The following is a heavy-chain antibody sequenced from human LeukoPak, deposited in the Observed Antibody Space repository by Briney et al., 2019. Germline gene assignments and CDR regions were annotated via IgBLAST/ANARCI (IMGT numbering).Heavy chain of an antibody. CDR3: ARDSRVTGTTNWFDP. Sequence: SETLSLTCAVYGGSFSGYYWSWIRQPPGKGLEWIGEINHSGSTNYNPSLKSRVTISVDTSKNQFSLKLSSVTAADTAVYYCARDSRVTGTTNWFDPWGQGTLVTVSS. CDR2: INHSGST. D-gene: IGHD1-7*01. CDR1: GGSFSGYY. J-gene: IGHJ5*02. V-gene: IGHV4-34*01.